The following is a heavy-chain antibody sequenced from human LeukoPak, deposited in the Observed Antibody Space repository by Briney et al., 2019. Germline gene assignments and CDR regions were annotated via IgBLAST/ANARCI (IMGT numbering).Heavy chain of an antibody. Sequence: ASVKVSCKASGYTFTSYDINWVRQATGQGLEWTGWMNPNSGNTGYAQKFQGRVTMTRNTSISTAYMELSSLRSEDTAVYYCARGPYYYDSSGYYYDYYYYGMDVWGQGTTVTVSS. D-gene: IGHD3-22*01. V-gene: IGHV1-8*01. CDR1: GYTFTSYD. CDR3: ARGPYYYDSSGYYYDYYYYGMDV. CDR2: MNPNSGNT. J-gene: IGHJ6*02.